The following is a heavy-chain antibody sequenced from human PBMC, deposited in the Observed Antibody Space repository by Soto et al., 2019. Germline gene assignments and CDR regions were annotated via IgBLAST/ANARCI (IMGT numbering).Heavy chain of an antibody. CDR3: ARHVRGSSGSSDNWFDP. V-gene: IGHV4-39*01. CDR2: IYYSGST. J-gene: IGHJ5*02. CDR1: GGSISSSSYY. D-gene: IGHD6-19*01. Sequence: QLQLQESGPGLVKPSETLSLTCTVSGGSISSSSYYWGWIRQPPGKGLEWIGSIYYSGSTYYNPSLKSRVTISVETSKNQFSLKLSSVTAADTAVYYCARHVRGSSGSSDNWFDPWGQGTLVTVSS.